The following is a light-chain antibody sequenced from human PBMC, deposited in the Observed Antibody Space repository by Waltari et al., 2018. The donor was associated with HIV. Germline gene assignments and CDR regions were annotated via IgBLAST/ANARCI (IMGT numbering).Light chain of an antibody. CDR2: GKT. Sequence: QSVLTQPPSVSGAPGQRVTISCTGSSSNIGSGYGVHWYQQLPGTAPKLLIYGKTNRPSGIPDRFSGSKSDTSGSRASRGRQAEDEADYYCQSYDSSLSVVVFGGGTKRTVL. J-gene: IGLJ2*01. CDR3: QSYDSSLSVVV. CDR1: SSNIGSGYG. V-gene: IGLV1-40*01.